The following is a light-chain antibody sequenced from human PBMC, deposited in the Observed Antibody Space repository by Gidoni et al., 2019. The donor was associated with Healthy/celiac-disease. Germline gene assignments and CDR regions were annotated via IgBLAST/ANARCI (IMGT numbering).Light chain of an antibody. Sequence: EIVMTQSPATLSVSPGERATLSCRASPSVSSNLAWYQQKPGQAPRLLIYGASTRATGIPARFSGSGSGTEFTLTISSLQSEDFAVYYCQQYNNWPMYTCGQGTKLEIK. CDR1: PSVSSN. V-gene: IGKV3-15*01. J-gene: IGKJ2*01. CDR2: GAS. CDR3: QQYNNWPMYT.